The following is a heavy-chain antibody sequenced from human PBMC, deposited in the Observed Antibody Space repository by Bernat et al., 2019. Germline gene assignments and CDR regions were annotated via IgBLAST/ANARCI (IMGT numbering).Heavy chain of an antibody. Sequence: QVQLVQSGAEVKKPGASVKVSCKASGYTFTSYYMHWVRQAPGQGLEWMGIINPSGGSRSYAQKFQGKDTKNRDKCTSTGYMEVGSLGYEDTAVYYGAREGVGYYGSGSYVTYWGQGALVTVSS. CDR1: GYTFTSYY. CDR3: AREGVGYYGSGSYVTY. D-gene: IGHD3-10*01. V-gene: IGHV1-46*01. CDR2: INPSGGSR. J-gene: IGHJ4*02.